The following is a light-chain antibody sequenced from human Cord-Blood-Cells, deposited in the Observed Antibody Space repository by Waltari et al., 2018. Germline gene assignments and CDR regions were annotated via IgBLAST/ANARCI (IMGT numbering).Light chain of an antibody. CDR1: QSISSY. CDR2: AAS. J-gene: IGKJ2*01. V-gene: IGKV1-39*01. Sequence: DIQMTQSPSSLSASVGDRVTITCRASQSISSYLNWYQQKPEKAPKLLIYAASSLQSGVPSRFSGSGSGTDFTLTISSLQPEDVATYCCQQSYSTPYTFGQVTKLEI. CDR3: QQSYSTPYT.